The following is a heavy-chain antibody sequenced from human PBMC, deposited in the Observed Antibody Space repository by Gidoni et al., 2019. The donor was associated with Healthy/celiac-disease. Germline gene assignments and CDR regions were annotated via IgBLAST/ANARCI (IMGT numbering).Heavy chain of an antibody. CDR2: IYYSGST. D-gene: IGHD6-6*01. V-gene: IGHV4-31*03. CDR1: GGSISSGGYY. Sequence: QVQLQESGPGLVKPSQTLSLTCTVSGGSISSGGYYCSLLRQHPGKGLEWIGYIYYSGSTYYNPSLKSRVTISVDTSKNQFSLKLSSVTAADTAVYYCARDSPIGSSSGHGYYGGRGAFDIWGQGTMVTVSS. CDR3: ARDSPIGSSSGHGYYGGRGAFDI. J-gene: IGHJ3*02.